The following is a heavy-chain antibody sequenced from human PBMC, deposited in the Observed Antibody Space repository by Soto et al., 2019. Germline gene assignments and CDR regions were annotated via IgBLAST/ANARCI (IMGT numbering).Heavy chain of an antibody. CDR3: AKLSSLLWFGEYYFDY. V-gene: IGHV3-23*01. J-gene: IGHJ4*02. Sequence: GGSLRLSCAASGFTFSSYAMSWVRQAPGKGLEWVSAISGSGGSTYYADSVKGRFTISRDNSKNTLYLQMNSLRAEDTAVYYCAKLSSLLWFGEYYFDYWGQGTLVTVSS. CDR1: GFTFSSYA. CDR2: ISGSGGST. D-gene: IGHD3-10*01.